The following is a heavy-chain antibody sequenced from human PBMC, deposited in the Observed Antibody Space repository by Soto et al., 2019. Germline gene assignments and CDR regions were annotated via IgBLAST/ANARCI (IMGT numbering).Heavy chain of an antibody. CDR1: GFTLSDYW. CDR3: ARAPEERPFDY. Sequence: PCRFIRLPCAASGFTLSDYWVHCVRKVPGKGLLWVSRISVDGGDTTYADSVKGRFTISRDNAKNTLYLQMDTLRAEDTVIYYCARAPEERPFDYWGHGSLVTVSS. J-gene: IGHJ4*01. CDR2: ISVDGGDT. V-gene: IGHV3-74*01.